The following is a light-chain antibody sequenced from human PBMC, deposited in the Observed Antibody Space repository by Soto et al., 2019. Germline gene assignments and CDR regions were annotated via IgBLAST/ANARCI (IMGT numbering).Light chain of an antibody. CDR2: AAS. V-gene: IGKV3-15*01. Sequence: EIVVTQSPSTLSVSPVGRSTLSCRASQSVASNLAWFQQKPGQAPRLLIYAASTRATDIPARFSGSGSGTEFTLTISSLQSEDFAVYYCQQYNNWPRTFGQGTKVDIK. CDR3: QQYNNWPRT. J-gene: IGKJ1*01. CDR1: QSVASN.